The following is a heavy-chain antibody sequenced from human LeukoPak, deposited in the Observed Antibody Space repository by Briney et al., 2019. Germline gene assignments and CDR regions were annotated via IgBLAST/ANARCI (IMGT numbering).Heavy chain of an antibody. CDR2: ISAYNGNT. D-gene: IGHD2-15*01. V-gene: IGHV1-18*01. Sequence: GASVKVSCKASGYTFTSYGISWVRQAPGQGLEWMGWISAYNGNTNYAQKLQGRVTMTTDTSTSTAYMELRSLRSEDTAVYYCARDPCSGGYCHHYFDFWGQGTLVTVAS. CDR3: ARDPCSGGYCHHYFDF. CDR1: GYTFTSYG. J-gene: IGHJ4*02.